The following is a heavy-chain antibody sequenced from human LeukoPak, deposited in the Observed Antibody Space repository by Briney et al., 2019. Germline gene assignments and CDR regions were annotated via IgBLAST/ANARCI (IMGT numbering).Heavy chain of an antibody. V-gene: IGHV7-4-1*02. CDR2: INTNTGNP. Sequence: ASVKVSCKASGYIFTSYVLHWVRQAPGQGLEWMGWINTNTGNPTYAQGFTGRFVFSLDTSVSTAYLQISSLKAEDTAVYYCARDPQTYYYDSSGFDYWGQGTLVTVSS. J-gene: IGHJ4*02. CDR3: ARDPQTYYYDSSGFDY. D-gene: IGHD3-22*01. CDR1: GYIFTSYV.